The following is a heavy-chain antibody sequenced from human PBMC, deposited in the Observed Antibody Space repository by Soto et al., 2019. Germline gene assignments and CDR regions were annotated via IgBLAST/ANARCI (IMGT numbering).Heavy chain of an antibody. D-gene: IGHD1-1*01. J-gene: IGHJ4*02. Sequence: QVQLVQSGAEVKKPWASVRVSCKASGYTFIDYAMHWVRQAPGQRLEWMGWINAGNGKTKYSQNFQGRVTITRDTSASTAYMELRSMRSEDTVVYYCGRGRWTQTTADFYLDYWGQGNLVTVS. CDR1: GYTFIDYA. V-gene: IGHV1-3*01. CDR3: GRGRWTQTTADFYLDY. CDR2: INAGNGKT.